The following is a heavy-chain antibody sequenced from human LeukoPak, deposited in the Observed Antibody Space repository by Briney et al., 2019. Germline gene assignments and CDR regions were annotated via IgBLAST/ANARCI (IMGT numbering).Heavy chain of an antibody. CDR1: GFTFSSYA. CDR2: ISAYNGNT. V-gene: IGHV1-18*01. CDR3: AREDYTADSRFDY. D-gene: IGHD3-3*01. J-gene: IGHJ4*02. Sequence: PGGSLRLSCAASGFTFSSYAMSWVRQAPGQGLEWMGWISAYNGNTNYAQKLQGRVTMTTDTSTSTAYMELRSLRSDDTAVYYCAREDYTADSRFDYWGQGTLVTVSS.